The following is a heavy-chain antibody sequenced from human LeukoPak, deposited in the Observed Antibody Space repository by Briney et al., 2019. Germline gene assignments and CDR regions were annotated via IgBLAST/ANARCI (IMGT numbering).Heavy chain of an antibody. J-gene: IGHJ5*02. CDR2: MNPESGRT. D-gene: IGHD4-23*01. CDR3: ARDNSVEDTAWWFDP. V-gene: IGHV1-8*01. CDR1: GDTFRTYD. Sequence: GASMKVSCKASGDTFRTYDINWVRQAPGQGLEWMGWMNPESGRTGHAQKFQGRITMTRNTSISTAYMEVNRLKSEDTAVYYCARDNSVEDTAWWFDPWGQGTLVTVSS.